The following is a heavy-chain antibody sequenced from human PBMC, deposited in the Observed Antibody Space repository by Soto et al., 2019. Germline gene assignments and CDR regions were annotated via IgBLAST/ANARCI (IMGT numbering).Heavy chain of an antibody. CDR2: IIPILGIA. J-gene: IGHJ4*02. V-gene: IGHV1-69*08. CDR3: AREGEGGSGDDWLQGVSDY. D-gene: IGHD5-12*01. Sequence: QVQLVQSGAEVKKPGSSVKVSCKASGGTFSSYTISWVRQAPGQGLEWMGRIIPILGIANYAQKFQGRVTITACQSTSTAYMELSSLRSEDTAVYYWAREGEGGSGDDWLQGVSDYWGQGTLVTVSS. CDR1: GGTFSSYT.